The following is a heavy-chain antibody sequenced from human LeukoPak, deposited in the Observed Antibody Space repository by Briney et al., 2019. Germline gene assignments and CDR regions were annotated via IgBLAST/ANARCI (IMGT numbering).Heavy chain of an antibody. CDR2: IYHSGST. Sequence: PSETLSLTCTVSGGSISSSSYYWGWIRQPPGKGLEWIGSIYHSGSTYYNPSLKSRVTISVDTSKNQFSLKLSSVTAADTAVYYCAVPLVVVPAARIFSFDIWGQGTMVTVSS. J-gene: IGHJ3*02. CDR3: AVPLVVVPAARIFSFDI. D-gene: IGHD2-2*01. CDR1: GGSISSSSYY. V-gene: IGHV4-39*01.